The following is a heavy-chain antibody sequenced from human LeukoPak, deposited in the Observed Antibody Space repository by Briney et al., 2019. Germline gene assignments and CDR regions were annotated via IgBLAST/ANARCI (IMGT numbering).Heavy chain of an antibody. CDR3: ARCSSSCYYFDY. D-gene: IGHD6-13*01. CDR2: IIPIFGTA. CDR1: GGTFSSYA. J-gene: IGHJ4*02. Sequence: ASVKVSCKASGGTFSSYAISWVRQAPGQGLEWMGGIIPIFGTANYAQKFQGRVTITTDESTSTAYMELSSLRSEDTAVYYCARCSSSCYYFDYWGQGTLVTVSS. V-gene: IGHV1-69*05.